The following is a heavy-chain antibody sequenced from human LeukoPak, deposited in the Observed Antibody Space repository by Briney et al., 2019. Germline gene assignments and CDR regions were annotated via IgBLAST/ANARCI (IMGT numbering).Heavy chain of an antibody. CDR3: ARHCTSSSCYSFDY. D-gene: IGHD2-2*01. V-gene: IGHV4-39*01. CDR2: LYYSGST. Sequence: KASETLSLTCTVSGGSISSSSYYWGWIRQPPGKGLEWIGSLYYSGSTYYNPSLKSRVTISVDTSKNQFSLRLSSVTAADTAVYYCARHCTSSSCYSFDYWGQGTLVTVSS. J-gene: IGHJ4*02. CDR1: GGSISSSSYY.